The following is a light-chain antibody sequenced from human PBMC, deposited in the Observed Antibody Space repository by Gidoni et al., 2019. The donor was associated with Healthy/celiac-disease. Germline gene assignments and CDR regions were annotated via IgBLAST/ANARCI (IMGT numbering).Light chain of an antibody. Sequence: DIVMTQPPDSLAVSLGERATINCKSSQSFLYSSNNKNYLAWYQQKPGQPPKLLIYWASTRESGVPDRFSGSGSGTDFTLTISSLQAEDVAVYYCQQYYSTLCSFGQGTKLEIK. CDR3: QQYYSTLCS. V-gene: IGKV4-1*01. J-gene: IGKJ2*04. CDR1: QSFLYSSNNKNY. CDR2: WAS.